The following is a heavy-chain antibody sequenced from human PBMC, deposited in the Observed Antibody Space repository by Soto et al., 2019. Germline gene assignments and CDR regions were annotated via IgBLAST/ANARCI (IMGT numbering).Heavy chain of an antibody. Sequence: EVQLLESGGGLVQPGGSLRLSCAASGFTFNNYAMSWVRQAPGKGLEWVSLITVNGGSTYYADFVQGRFTISRDNSKNTLYLQMNSLRAEDTATYYCAKGYSHGTFDYWGQGTPVTVSS. CDR1: GFTFNNYA. CDR2: ITVNGGST. V-gene: IGHV3-23*01. J-gene: IGHJ4*02. D-gene: IGHD5-18*01. CDR3: AKGYSHGTFDY.